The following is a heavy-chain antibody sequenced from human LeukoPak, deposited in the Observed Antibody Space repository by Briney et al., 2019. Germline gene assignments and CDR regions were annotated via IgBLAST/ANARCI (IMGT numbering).Heavy chain of an antibody. CDR1: GGSISSSSYY. CDR3: ARRCTNGVCYMRDNWFDP. D-gene: IGHD2-8*01. J-gene: IGHJ5*02. V-gene: IGHV4-39*01. Sequence: SGTLSLTCAVSGGSISSSSYYWGWIRQPPGKGLEWIGSIYYSGSTYYNPSLKSRVTISVDTSKNQFSLKLSSVTAADTAVYYCARRCTNGVCYMRDNWFDPWGQGTLVTVSS. CDR2: IYYSGST.